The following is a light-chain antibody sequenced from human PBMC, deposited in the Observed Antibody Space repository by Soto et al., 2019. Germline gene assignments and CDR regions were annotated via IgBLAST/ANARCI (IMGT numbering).Light chain of an antibody. CDR2: AAS. CDR3: LQDYSYPT. V-gene: IGKV1-6*01. CDR1: QGIRND. J-gene: IGKJ4*01. Sequence: AIQMTQSPSSLSASVGDRVTITCRASQGIRNDLGWYQQKPGKAPKLLIYAASSLQSGVPSRFRGSGSGTDFALPISSRQPEDFSTYDCLQDYSYPTFGGGTKVEIK.